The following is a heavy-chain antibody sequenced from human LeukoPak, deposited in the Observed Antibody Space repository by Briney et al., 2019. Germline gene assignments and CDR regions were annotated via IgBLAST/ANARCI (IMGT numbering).Heavy chain of an antibody. CDR3: AKRRYCSGGSCYSVTYYYYGMDV. V-gene: IGHV3-23*01. Sequence: GGSLRLSCAASGFTISSYAMSWVRQAPGKGLEWVSAISGSGGSTYYADSVKGRFTISRDKSKNTLYLQMNSLRAEDTAVYYCAKRRYCSGGSCYSVTYYYYGMDVWGQGTTVTVSS. D-gene: IGHD2-15*01. CDR2: ISGSGGST. CDR1: GFTISSYA. J-gene: IGHJ6*02.